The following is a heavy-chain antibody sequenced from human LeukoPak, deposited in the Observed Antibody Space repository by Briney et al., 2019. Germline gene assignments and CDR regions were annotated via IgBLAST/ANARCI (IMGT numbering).Heavy chain of an antibody. CDR1: GYTFTSYD. Sequence: VAAVNVTLKCSGYTFTSYDLNWLRQATAQGLEWVGLINPYSGNTGYEQMLQGRFTMTRNGSIRTAYMELSSLRSEDTAVYYCAREVVTMVWGVIIKRHYCGMGVWGEGTTASVS. J-gene: IGHJ6*02. V-gene: IGHV1-8*01. D-gene: IGHD3-10*01. CDR2: INPYSGNT. CDR3: AREVVTMVWGVIIKRHYCGMGV.